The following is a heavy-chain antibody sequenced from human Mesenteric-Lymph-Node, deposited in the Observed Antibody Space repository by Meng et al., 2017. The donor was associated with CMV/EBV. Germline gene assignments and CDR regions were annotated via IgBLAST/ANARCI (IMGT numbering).Heavy chain of an antibody. D-gene: IGHD6-6*01. CDR1: GFTFSSYS. J-gene: IGHJ6*02. CDR3: AKDYYSSSSLNYCYGMDV. Sequence: GESLKISCAASGFTFSSYSMNWVRQAPGKGLEWVSSISSSSSYIYYADSVKGRFTISRDNAKNSLYLQMNSLRAEDTALYYCAKDYYSSSSLNYCYGMDVWGQGTTVTVSS. V-gene: IGHV3-21*04. CDR2: ISSSSSYI.